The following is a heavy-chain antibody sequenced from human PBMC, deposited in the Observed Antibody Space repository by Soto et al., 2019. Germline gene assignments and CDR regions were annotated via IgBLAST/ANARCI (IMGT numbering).Heavy chain of an antibody. CDR2: ISYDGSNK. CDR1: GFTFSSYG. D-gene: IGHD1-26*01. Sequence: GGSLRLSCAASGFTFSSYGMHWVRQAPGKGLEWVAVISYDGSNKYYADSVKGRFTISRDNSKNTLYLQMNSLRAEDTAVYYCAKRDSVLLDVFDYWGQGTLVTVSS. V-gene: IGHV3-30*18. CDR3: AKRDSVLLDVFDY. J-gene: IGHJ4*02.